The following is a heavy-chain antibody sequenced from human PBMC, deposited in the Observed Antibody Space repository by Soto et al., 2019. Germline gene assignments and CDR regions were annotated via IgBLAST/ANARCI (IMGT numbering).Heavy chain of an antibody. V-gene: IGHV2-5*02. CDR2: IYWDDDK. J-gene: IGHJ4*02. Sequence: ASGPTLVNPTQTLTLTCTFSGFSLSTSGVGVGWIRQPPGKALEWLAIIYWDDDKRYSPSLGSRLTITKDTSKNQVVLTMTNMDPVDTATYYCAHRLHQVGESVVLPAAWGYWGQGTLVTVSS. CDR3: AHRLHQVGESVVLPAAWGY. CDR1: GFSLSTSGVG. D-gene: IGHD2-2*01.